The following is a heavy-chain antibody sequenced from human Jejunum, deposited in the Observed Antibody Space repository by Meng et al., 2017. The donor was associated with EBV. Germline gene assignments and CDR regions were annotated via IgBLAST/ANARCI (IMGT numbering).Heavy chain of an antibody. V-gene: IGHV4-39*01. D-gene: IGHD2-8*02. Sequence: LQRRDERLGRVKPADPLSLTCNVCGASMNDRNYVCAWIRQPPGKGREWIGKTYSSANTYYNPSLQSRVTISVDTSKNQFSLKLISVTAADTAVYFCARHDCPGAVCLGHFDSWGQGILVTVSS. J-gene: IGHJ4*02. CDR3: ARHDCPGAVCLGHFDS. CDR2: TYSSANT. CDR1: GASMNDRNYV.